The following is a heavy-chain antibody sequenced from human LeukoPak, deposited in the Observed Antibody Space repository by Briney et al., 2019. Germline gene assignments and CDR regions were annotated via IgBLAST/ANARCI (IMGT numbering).Heavy chain of an antibody. D-gene: IGHD2-2*01. CDR2: IYTSGST. J-gene: IGHJ5*02. Sequence: TSETLSLTWTVSGGSISSGSYYWSWIRQPAGKGLEWNGRIYTSGSTNYNPSLKSRVTISVDTSKNQFSLKLSSVTAADTAVYYCARVASEAVIPAAIPPAFDPWGQGTLVTVSS. V-gene: IGHV4-61*02. CDR1: GGSISSGSYY. CDR3: ARVASEAVIPAAIPPAFDP.